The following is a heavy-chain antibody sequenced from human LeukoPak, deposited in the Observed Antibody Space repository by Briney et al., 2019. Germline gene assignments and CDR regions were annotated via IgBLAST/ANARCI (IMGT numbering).Heavy chain of an antibody. CDR2: INHSGST. Sequence: SETLSLTCAVYGGSFSGYYWSWIRQPPGKGLEWIGEINHSGSTNYNPSLKSRATISVDTSKTQFSLKLSSVTAADTAVYYCARRGVTMVRGRTYYLDYWGQGTLVTVSS. J-gene: IGHJ4*02. CDR3: ARRGVTMVRGRTYYLDY. D-gene: IGHD3-10*01. CDR1: GGSFSGYY. V-gene: IGHV4-34*01.